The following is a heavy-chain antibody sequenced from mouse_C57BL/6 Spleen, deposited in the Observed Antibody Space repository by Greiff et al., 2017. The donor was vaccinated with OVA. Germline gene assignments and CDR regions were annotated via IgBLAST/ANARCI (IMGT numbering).Heavy chain of an antibody. V-gene: IGHV3-6*01. J-gene: IGHJ1*03. CDR3: ARYYYGSSYGWYFDV. D-gene: IGHD1-1*01. CDR1: GYSITSGYY. Sequence: EVKLMESGPGLVKPSQSLSLTCSVTGYSITSGYYWNWIRQFPANKLEWMGYISYDGSNNYNPSLKNRISITRDTSKNQFFLKLNSVTTEDTATYYCARYYYGSSYGWYFDVWGTGTTVTVSS. CDR2: ISYDGSN.